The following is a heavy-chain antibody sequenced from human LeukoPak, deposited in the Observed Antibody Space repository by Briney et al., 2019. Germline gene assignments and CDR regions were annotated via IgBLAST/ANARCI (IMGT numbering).Heavy chain of an antibody. Sequence: SVKVSCKASGGTFSSYAISWVRQAPGQGLEWMGGIIPIFGTANYAQKFQGRVTITADESTSTAYMELSSLRSEDTAVYYCAREGGATVTNLGAFDIWGQGTMVTVSS. CDR2: IIPIFGTA. J-gene: IGHJ3*02. CDR1: GGTFSSYA. V-gene: IGHV1-69*01. CDR3: AREGGATVTNLGAFDI. D-gene: IGHD4-17*01.